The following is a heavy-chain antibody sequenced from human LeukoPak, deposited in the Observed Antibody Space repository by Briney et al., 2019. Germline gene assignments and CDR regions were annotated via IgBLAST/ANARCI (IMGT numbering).Heavy chain of an antibody. Sequence: GGSLRLSCAASGFTFDDYAMHWVRQAPGKGLEWVSGISWNSGSICYADSVKGPFTISRDNAKNSLYLQMNSLRAEDTALYYSAKALYPRVVVTTTASDYWGQGTLVTVSS. CDR2: ISWNSGSI. D-gene: IGHD2-21*02. CDR1: GFTFDDYA. V-gene: IGHV3-9*01. CDR3: AKALYPRVVVTTTASDY. J-gene: IGHJ4*02.